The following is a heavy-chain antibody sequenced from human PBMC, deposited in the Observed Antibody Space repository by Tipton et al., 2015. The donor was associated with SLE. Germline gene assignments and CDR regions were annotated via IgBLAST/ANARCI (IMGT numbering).Heavy chain of an antibody. CDR1: GGAIRSSNY. J-gene: IGHJ5*02. D-gene: IGHD2-8*01. CDR3: ARHDTNYGRNWFDP. V-gene: IGHV4-39*01. CDR2: IFYSGST. Sequence: TLSLTCAVSGGAIRSSNYWGWIRQSPTKGLGWIASIFYSGSTYYIPSLQSRVTMSVDTSKNHFSLKLSSVTAADTAVYYCARHDTNYGRNWFDPWGQGTLVTVSS.